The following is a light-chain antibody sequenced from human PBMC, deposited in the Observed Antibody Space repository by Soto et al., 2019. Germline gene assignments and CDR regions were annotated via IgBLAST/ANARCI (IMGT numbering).Light chain of an antibody. V-gene: IGKV2-30*01. CDR2: QVS. Sequence: DAVLTQSPLSLPVTLGQPASISCRAPQSLVYRDGGTYLNWFQQRPGQSPRRLIHQVSKRDSGVPDRFSGSGSGTDFTLGISRVEADDVGVYYGMQGSHWSLSFGQGTKLEIK. CDR1: QSLVYRDGGTY. CDR3: MQGSHWSLS. J-gene: IGKJ2*01.